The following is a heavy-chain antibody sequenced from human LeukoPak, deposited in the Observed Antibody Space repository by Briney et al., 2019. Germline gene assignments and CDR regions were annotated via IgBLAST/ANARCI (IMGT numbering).Heavy chain of an antibody. J-gene: IGHJ4*02. V-gene: IGHV4-4*02. CDR3: ARGRYYYDSSGYYDY. Sequence: SETLSLTCAVSGGSIINSNWWSWVRQPPGKGLEWIGYIYYSGSTNYNPSLKSRVTISVDTSKNQFSLKLSSVTAADTAVYYCARGRYYYDSSGYYDYWGQGTLVTVSS. D-gene: IGHD3-22*01. CDR2: IYYSGST. CDR1: GGSIINSNW.